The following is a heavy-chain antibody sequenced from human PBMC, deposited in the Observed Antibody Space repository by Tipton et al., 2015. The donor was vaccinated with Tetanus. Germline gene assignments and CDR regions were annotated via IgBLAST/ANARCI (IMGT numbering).Heavy chain of an antibody. J-gene: IGHJ5*02. CDR1: GMTLSYFA. CDR3: ARDQGGGRVVRLNWFDP. CDR2: ISGSGDRI. D-gene: IGHD6-6*01. V-gene: IGHV3-23*01. Sequence: SLRLSCAASGMTLSYFAMSWVRQAPGKGLEWVSGISGSGDRIFYADSVKGRFTISRDNAKNTLYLQMNSLRAEDTAVYYCARDQGGGRVVRLNWFDPWGHGTLVTVSS.